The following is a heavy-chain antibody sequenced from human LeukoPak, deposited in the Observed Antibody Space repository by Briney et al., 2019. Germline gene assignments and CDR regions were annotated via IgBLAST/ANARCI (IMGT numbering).Heavy chain of an antibody. CDR2: IYPLDSIT. CDR3: ARLAPDYADYWFDP. V-gene: IGHV5-51*01. Sequence: GESLKISCHTSRYDFSTKWIGWMRQMPGKGLEWMGIIYPLDSITRYSPSFQGHVTISADTSINTAYLQWTSLKPSDPAIYYCARLAPDYADYWFDPWGQGTLVTVSS. D-gene: IGHD4-17*01. CDR1: RYDFSTKW. J-gene: IGHJ5*02.